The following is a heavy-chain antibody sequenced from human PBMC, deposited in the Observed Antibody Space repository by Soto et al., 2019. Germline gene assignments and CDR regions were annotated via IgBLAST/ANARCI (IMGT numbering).Heavy chain of an antibody. CDR1: GYTFTSYA. CDR3: ARDVRIAVAGTGFDY. Sequence: QVQLVQSGAEVKKPGASVKVSCKASGYTFTSYAMHWVRQAPGQRREWMGWINAGNGNTKYSQKFQGRVTITRDTSASTAYMELSSLRSEDTAVYYCARDVRIAVAGTGFDYWGQGTLVTVSS. CDR2: INAGNGNT. V-gene: IGHV1-3*01. J-gene: IGHJ4*02. D-gene: IGHD6-19*01.